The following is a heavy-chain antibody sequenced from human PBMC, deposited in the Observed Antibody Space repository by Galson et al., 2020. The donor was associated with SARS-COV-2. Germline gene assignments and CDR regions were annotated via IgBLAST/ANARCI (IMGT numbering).Heavy chain of an antibody. CDR3: ARDRDYGDFHPNWYFDL. D-gene: IGHD4-17*01. Sequence: SETLSLTCTVSGGSISSSSYYWGWIRQPPGKGLEWIGSIYYSGSTYYNPSLKSRVTISVDTSKNQFSLKLSSVTAADTAVYYCARDRDYGDFHPNWYFDLWGRGTLVTVSS. J-gene: IGHJ2*01. CDR1: GGSISSSSYY. CDR2: IYYSGST. V-gene: IGHV4-39*07.